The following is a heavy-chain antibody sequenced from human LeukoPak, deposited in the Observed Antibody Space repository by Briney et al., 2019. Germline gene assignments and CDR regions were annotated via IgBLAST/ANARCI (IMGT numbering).Heavy chain of an antibody. CDR3: ARESRGSQPGYSSGWSRREFDY. Sequence: ASVKVSCKASGGTFSSYAISWVRQAPGQGLEWMGWINPNSGGTNYAQKFQGWVTMTRDTSISTAYMELSRLRSDDTAVYYCARESRGSQPGYSSGWSRREFDYWGQGTLVTVSS. J-gene: IGHJ4*02. V-gene: IGHV1-2*04. CDR2: INPNSGGT. D-gene: IGHD6-19*01. CDR1: GGTFSSYA.